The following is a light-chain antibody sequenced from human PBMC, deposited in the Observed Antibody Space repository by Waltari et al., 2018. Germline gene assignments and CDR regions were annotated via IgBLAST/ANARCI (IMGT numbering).Light chain of an antibody. CDR1: QSVRSY. Sequence: IVLTHSPATLSLFLGERATLSCRASQSVRSYLAWYQQKPGQAPRPLIYDTSYRATGVPVRFSGSGSGTDYTLTISSLEPEDFAVYYCQHRSVWPLTFGGGTKVE. J-gene: IGKJ4*01. CDR3: QHRSVWPLT. CDR2: DTS. V-gene: IGKV3-11*01.